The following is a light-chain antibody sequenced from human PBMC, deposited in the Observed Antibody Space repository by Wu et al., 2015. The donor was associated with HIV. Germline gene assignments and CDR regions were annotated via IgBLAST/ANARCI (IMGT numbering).Light chain of an antibody. V-gene: IGKV1-9*01. Sequence: QLTQSPDSLSASVGDKVTITCRASQGINNYLAWYQQKPGKAPRLLISGASTLQGGVPSRFSGSGSGTDFTLTISNLQPEDSATYYCHQFYIHPRSFGQGTNLE. CDR1: QGINNY. CDR3: HQFYIHPRS. J-gene: IGKJ2*03. CDR2: GAS.